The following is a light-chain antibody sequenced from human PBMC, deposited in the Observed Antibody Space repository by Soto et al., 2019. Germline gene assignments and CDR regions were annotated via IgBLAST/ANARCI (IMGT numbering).Light chain of an antibody. CDR2: AAS. Sequence: DIQMTQSPTSLSASVGDRVTITCRASQDIRNFVAWYQQKPRKAPKPLIYAASTLQSGVPSRFSGSGSGTDFTLTINSLQPEDVAIYSCQKYSSVPVFGPGT. J-gene: IGKJ3*01. CDR1: QDIRNF. V-gene: IGKV1-27*01. CDR3: QKYSSVPV.